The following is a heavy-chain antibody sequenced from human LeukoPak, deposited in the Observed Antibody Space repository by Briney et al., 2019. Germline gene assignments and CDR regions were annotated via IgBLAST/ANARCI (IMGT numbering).Heavy chain of an antibody. V-gene: IGHV3-30-3*01. D-gene: IGHD2-15*01. CDR2: ISYDGSNK. J-gene: IGHJ6*02. Sequence: GRSLRLSCAASGFTFSSYAMRWVRQDPGKGLEWVAVISYDGSNKYYADSVKGRFTISRDNSKNTLYLQMNSLRAEDTAVYYCARDVAVYYYYYGMDVWGQGTTVTVSS. CDR1: GFTFSSYA. CDR3: ARDVAVYYYYYGMDV.